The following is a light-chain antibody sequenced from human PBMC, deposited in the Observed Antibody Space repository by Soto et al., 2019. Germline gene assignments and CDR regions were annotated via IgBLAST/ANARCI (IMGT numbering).Light chain of an antibody. Sequence: EIVMTQSPATLSVSPGERATLSCRASQSVSSNLAWYQQKHGQAPRLLSYGATTRATGIPARFSGSGSGTEFTLTISSLQSEDFAVYYCQKYNHWPRTFGQGTKVDIK. CDR1: QSVSSN. CDR2: GAT. CDR3: QKYNHWPRT. J-gene: IGKJ1*01. V-gene: IGKV3-15*01.